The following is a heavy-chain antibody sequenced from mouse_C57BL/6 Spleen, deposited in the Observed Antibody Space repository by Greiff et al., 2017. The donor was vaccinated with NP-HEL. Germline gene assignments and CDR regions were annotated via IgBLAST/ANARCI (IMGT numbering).Heavy chain of an antibody. CDR1: GYSFTGYY. V-gene: IGHV1-42*01. J-gene: IGHJ4*01. CDR2: INPSTGGT. D-gene: IGHD2-5*01. CDR3: ARSGSNSYAMDY. Sequence: EVQLQQSGPELVKPGASVKISCKASGYSFTGYYMNWVKQSPEKSLEWIGEINPSTGGTTYNQKFKAKATLTVDKSSSTAYMQLKSLTSEDSAVYYCARSGSNSYAMDYWGQRTSVTVSS.